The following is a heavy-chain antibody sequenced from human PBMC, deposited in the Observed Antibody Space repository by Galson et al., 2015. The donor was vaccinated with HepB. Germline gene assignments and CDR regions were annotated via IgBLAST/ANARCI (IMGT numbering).Heavy chain of an antibody. V-gene: IGHV3-7*03. Sequence: SLRLSCAASGFSFSSYWMSWVRQAPGKGLEWVANIKYDGSERNYVDSVKGRFTISRDNAKNSLYLQMNSLRAEDTAVYYCARGGFYYGQWGQGALVTVSS. D-gene: IGHD3-10*01. CDR1: GFSFSSYW. J-gene: IGHJ4*02. CDR2: IKYDGSER. CDR3: ARGGFYYGQ.